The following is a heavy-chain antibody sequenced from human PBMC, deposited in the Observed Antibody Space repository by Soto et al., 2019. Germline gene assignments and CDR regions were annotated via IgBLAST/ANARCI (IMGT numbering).Heavy chain of an antibody. CDR3: AKDREIIPYFFDY. J-gene: IGHJ4*02. CDR2: ISYDGSNK. V-gene: IGHV3-30-3*01. Sequence: GGSLRLSCAASGFTFSSYAMHWVRQAPCKGLEWVAVISYDGSNKYYADSVKGRFTISRDNSKNTLYLQMNSLRAEDTAVYYCAKDREIIPYFFDYWGQGTQVTVSS. D-gene: IGHD1-26*01. CDR1: GFTFSSYA.